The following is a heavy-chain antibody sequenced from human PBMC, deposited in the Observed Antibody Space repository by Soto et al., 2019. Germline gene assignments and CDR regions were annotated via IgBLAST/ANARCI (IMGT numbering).Heavy chain of an antibody. D-gene: IGHD3-10*01. CDR3: AKVARVGGVYFDY. V-gene: IGHV3-23*01. Sequence: EVQLLESGGGLVQPGGSLRLSSAASGFTFSSYAMSWVRQAPGKGLEWVSAISGSGGRTYYADSVKGRFTISRDNSKNTLYLQMNSLRAEDTAVYYCAKVARVGGVYFDYWGQGTLVTVSS. CDR1: GFTFSSYA. CDR2: ISGSGGRT. J-gene: IGHJ4*02.